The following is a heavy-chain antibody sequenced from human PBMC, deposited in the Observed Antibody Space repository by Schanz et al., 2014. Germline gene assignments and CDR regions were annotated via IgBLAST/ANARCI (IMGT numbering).Heavy chain of an antibody. V-gene: IGHV3-7*01. D-gene: IGHD6-13*01. CDR3: VKIGYTHWSLDD. CDR2: INQAASVQ. Sequence: EVQLVEYGGGLVQPGESLRLSCAASGFTFSAPWMAWVRQAPGKGLEWVAAINQAASVQYYVDSVKGRFTISRDDAKNSHYLQMNSLRVEDTAVFYCVKIGYTHWSLDDWGQGILVTVSS. CDR1: GFTFSAPW. J-gene: IGHJ4*02.